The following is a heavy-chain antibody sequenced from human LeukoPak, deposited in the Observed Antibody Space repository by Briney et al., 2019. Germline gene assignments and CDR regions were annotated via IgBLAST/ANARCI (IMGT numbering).Heavy chain of an antibody. J-gene: IGHJ4*02. Sequence: PGGSLRLSCAAFGFTFRIYSMNWVRQAPGKGLEWVSIISSGGSHPYYADAVKGRFTISRDNAKSLLYLQMNSLRVEDTAVYYCATVGSEATVLDSFDYWGQGTLVTVSS. D-gene: IGHD3/OR15-3a*01. CDR2: ISSGGSHP. CDR1: GFTFRIYS. V-gene: IGHV3-21*06. CDR3: ATVGSEATVLDSFDY.